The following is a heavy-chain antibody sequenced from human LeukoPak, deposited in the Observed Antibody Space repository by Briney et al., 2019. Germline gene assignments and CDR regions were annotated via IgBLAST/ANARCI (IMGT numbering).Heavy chain of an antibody. J-gene: IGHJ4*02. D-gene: IGHD4-11*01. V-gene: IGHV3-64*01. CDR2: ISSNGGST. Sequence: PGGSLRLSCAASGFTFSSYAMHWVRQAPGKGLEYVSAISSNGGSTYYANSVKGRFTISRDNSKNTLYLQMGSLRAEDMAVYYCARASPLTTDSFDYWGQGTLVTVSS. CDR3: ARASPLTTDSFDY. CDR1: GFTFSSYA.